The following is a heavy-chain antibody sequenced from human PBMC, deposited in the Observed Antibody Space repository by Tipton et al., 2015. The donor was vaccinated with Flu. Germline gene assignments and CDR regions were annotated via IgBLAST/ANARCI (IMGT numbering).Heavy chain of an antibody. CDR2: IHYGGNT. D-gene: IGHD3-10*01. Sequence: TLSLTCSVSGGSISSSSSYWGWIRQPPGKGLEWIGSIHYGGNTYYNPSLKSRVTMSVDTSKNQFSLSLSSVTAADTAVYYCARGAGSGTFVIFDYWGQGTLVAVSS. CDR3: ARGAGSGTFVIFDY. J-gene: IGHJ4*02. CDR1: GGSISSSSSY. V-gene: IGHV4-39*07.